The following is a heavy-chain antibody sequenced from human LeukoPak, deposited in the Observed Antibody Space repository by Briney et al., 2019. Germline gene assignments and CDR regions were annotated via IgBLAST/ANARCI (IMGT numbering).Heavy chain of an antibody. D-gene: IGHD3-10*01. V-gene: IGHV4-30-2*01. J-gene: IGHJ4*02. CDR1: GGSISRGGYS. CDR3: ARATWFGELQY. Sequence: KPSQTLSLTCAVSGGSISRGGYSWSWIRKPPGKGLECIGYMYHSESTYYHPSLKIRLPISVDRPKIQFSLKLSYVTAADTAVYYCARATWFGELQYWGQGTLVTVSS. CDR2: MYHSEST.